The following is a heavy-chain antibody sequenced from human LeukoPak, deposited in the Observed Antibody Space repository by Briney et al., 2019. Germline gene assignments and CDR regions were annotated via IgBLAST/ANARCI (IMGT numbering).Heavy chain of an antibody. Sequence: GGSLRLSCAASGFTFREYSMSWVRQAPGKGLEWVSNIRSNGGDTYYTDSVKGRFTISRDNSKNTLYLEMNSLRAGDTAVYYCAKGGYTTWFDPWGQGTLVAVSS. CDR1: GFTFREYS. V-gene: IGHV3-23*01. D-gene: IGHD2-15*01. J-gene: IGHJ5*02. CDR2: IRSNGGDT. CDR3: AKGGYTTWFDP.